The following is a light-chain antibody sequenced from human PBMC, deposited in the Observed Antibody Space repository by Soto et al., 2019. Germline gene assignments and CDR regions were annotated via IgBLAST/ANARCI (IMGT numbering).Light chain of an antibody. CDR3: QSYDSSPSRDVV. CDR2: GNS. V-gene: IGLV1-40*01. J-gene: IGLJ2*01. Sequence: QSAPTQPPSASGAPGQRVTVACNGSSSNIGAGYDVQWYQQLPGTAPKRLIYGNSNRPAGDPDRFSGSKSGTSASLAITGLQAEDAADYYCQSYDSSPSRDVVFGEGAKGTVL. CDR1: SSNIGAGYD.